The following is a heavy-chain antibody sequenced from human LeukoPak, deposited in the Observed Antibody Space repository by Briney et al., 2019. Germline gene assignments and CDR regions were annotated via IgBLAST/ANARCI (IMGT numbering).Heavy chain of an antibody. V-gene: IGHV6-1*01. J-gene: IGHJ4*02. D-gene: IGHD5-18*01. CDR1: GDSVSSNSAA. CDR3: ARRATSERGYSYGLDY. Sequence: SQTLSLTCAISGDSVSSNSAAWNWIRQSPSRGLEWLERTYYRSKWYNDYAVSVKSRITINPDTSKNQFSLQVNSETPEDTAVYYCARRATSERGYSYGLDYWGQGTLVTVSS. CDR2: TYYRSKWYN.